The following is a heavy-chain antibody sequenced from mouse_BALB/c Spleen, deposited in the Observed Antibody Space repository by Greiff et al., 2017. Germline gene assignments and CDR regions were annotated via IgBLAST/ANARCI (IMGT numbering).Heavy chain of an antibody. CDR3: ASCYDYESYYAMDY. Sequence: VQLQQSGAELVKPGASVKLSCTASGFNIKDTYMHWVKQRPEQGLEWIGRIDPANGNTKYDPKFQGKATITADTSSNTAYLQLSSLTSEDTAVYYCASCYDYESYYAMDYWGQGTSVTVSS. J-gene: IGHJ4*01. CDR2: IDPANGNT. CDR1: GFNIKDTY. D-gene: IGHD2-4*01. V-gene: IGHV14-3*02.